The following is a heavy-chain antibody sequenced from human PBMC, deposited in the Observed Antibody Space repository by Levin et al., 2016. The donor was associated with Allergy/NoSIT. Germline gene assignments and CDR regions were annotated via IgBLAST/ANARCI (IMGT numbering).Heavy chain of an antibody. J-gene: IGHJ4*02. D-gene: IGHD5-24*01. V-gene: IGHV3-21*01. CDR3: VRESIMASTKALDS. CDR2: ITETSSHM. Sequence: WIRQPPGKALEWVSSITETSSHMFYADSVRGRFTISRDNTRNSLFLLMNSLRVEDTAVYYCVRESIMASTKALDSWGQGTLVTVSS.